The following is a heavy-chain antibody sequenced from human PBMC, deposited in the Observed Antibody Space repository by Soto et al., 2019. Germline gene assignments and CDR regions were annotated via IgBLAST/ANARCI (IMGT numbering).Heavy chain of an antibody. V-gene: IGHV3-49*03. CDR3: TRRVGSSSLYGAPSYYYGMDV. D-gene: IGHD6-13*01. J-gene: IGHJ6*02. CDR1: GFTFGDYA. Sequence: GGSLRLSCTASGFTFGDYAMSWFRQAPGKGLEWVGFIRSKAYGGTTEYAASVKGRFTISRDDSKSIAYLQMNSLKTEDTAVYYCTRRVGSSSLYGAPSYYYGMDVWGQGTTVTVSS. CDR2: IRSKAYGGTT.